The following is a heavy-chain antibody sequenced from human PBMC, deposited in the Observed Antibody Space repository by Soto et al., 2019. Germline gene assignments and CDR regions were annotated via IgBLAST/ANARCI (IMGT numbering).Heavy chain of an antibody. CDR3: ASPQGITGTMPSYGMDV. CDR2: INHSGST. V-gene: IGHV4-34*01. J-gene: IGHJ6*02. CDR1: GGSFSGYY. D-gene: IGHD1-20*01. Sequence: SETLSLTCAVYGGSFSGYYWIWIRQPPGKGLEWIGEINHSGSTNYNPSLKSRVTISVDTSKNQISLKLSSVTAADTAVYYCASPQGITGTMPSYGMDVWGQGTTVTVS.